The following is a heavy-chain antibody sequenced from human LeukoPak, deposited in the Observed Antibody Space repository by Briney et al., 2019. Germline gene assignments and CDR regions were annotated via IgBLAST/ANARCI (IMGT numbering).Heavy chain of an antibody. CDR3: ARVGRAGIY. CDR1: GGSISSGGYS. CDR2: IYHSGRT. V-gene: IGHV4-30-2*01. J-gene: IGHJ4*02. D-gene: IGHD6-13*01. Sequence: SETLSLTCAVSGGSISSGGYSWSWIRQPPGKDLEWIGYIYHSGRTYYNPSLKNRVTISVDRSKNQFSLNLSSVTAADTAVYYCARVGRAGIYWRQGTLVTVSS.